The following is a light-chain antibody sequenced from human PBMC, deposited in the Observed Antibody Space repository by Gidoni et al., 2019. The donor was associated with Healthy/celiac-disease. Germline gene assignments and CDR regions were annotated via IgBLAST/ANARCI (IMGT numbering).Light chain of an antibody. CDR1: QSIGSW. CDR2: KAS. V-gene: IGKV1-5*03. CDR3: QQYNSPWT. J-gene: IGKJ1*01. Sequence: DIQMTQSPSTLSASVGDRVTITCRASQSIGSWLAWYQQKPGKAPKLLIYKASNLESGVPSRFSGSGSGTEFTLTISSLQPDDFATYYCQQYNSPWTFXQXTKVEIK.